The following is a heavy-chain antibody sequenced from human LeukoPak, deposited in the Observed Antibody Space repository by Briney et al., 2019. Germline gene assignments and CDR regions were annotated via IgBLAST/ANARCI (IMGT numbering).Heavy chain of an antibody. J-gene: IGHJ4*02. V-gene: IGHV3-30*18. CDR3: AKDRGFGSSWSALYYFDY. D-gene: IGHD6-13*01. Sequence: GGSLRLACAASGFTFSNYGMQWVRQAPGKGLEWVAVISYDASTKYYADSVKGRFTISRDNSKSTLYLQMNSLRAEDTAVYYCAKDRGFGSSWSALYYFDYWGQGTLVTVSS. CDR1: GFTFSNYG. CDR2: ISYDASTK.